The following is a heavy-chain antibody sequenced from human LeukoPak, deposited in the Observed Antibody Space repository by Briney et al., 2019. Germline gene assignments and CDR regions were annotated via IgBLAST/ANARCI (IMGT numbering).Heavy chain of an antibody. V-gene: IGHV4-39*07. CDR2: INHSGST. J-gene: IGHJ5*02. Sequence: KTSETLSLTCTVSGGSISSSSYYWSWIRQPPGKGLEWIGEINHSGSTNYNPSLKSRVTISVDTSKNQFSLKLSSVTAADTAVYYCARRRIRVVAATPGSWFDPWGQGTLVTVSS. CDR1: GGSISSSSYY. D-gene: IGHD2-15*01. CDR3: ARRRIRVVAATPGSWFDP.